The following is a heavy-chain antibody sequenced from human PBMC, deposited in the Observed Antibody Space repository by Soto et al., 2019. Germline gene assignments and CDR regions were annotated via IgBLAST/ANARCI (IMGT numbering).Heavy chain of an antibody. D-gene: IGHD1-1*01. CDR2: IWYDGSNK. CDR3: ARSPHNHTLSYFGY. CDR1: GFTFSSYG. Sequence: GGSLRLSCAASGFTFSSYGMHWVRQAPGKGLEWVAGIWYDGSNKYYADSVKGRFTISRDNAKNTLYLQMNSLRAEDTAVYYCARSPHNHTLSYFGYWGQGTLVTVSS. V-gene: IGHV3-33*01. J-gene: IGHJ4*02.